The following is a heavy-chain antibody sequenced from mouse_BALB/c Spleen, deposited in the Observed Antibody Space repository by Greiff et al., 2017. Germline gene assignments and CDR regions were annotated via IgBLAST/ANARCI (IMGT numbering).Heavy chain of an antibody. CDR2: IYPGNVNT. CDR3: ARRGGLLQYYFDY. V-gene: IGHV1S56*01. CDR1: GYTFTSYY. J-gene: IGHJ2*01. Sequence: VQLQQSGPELVKPGASVRISCKASGYTFTSYYIHWVKQRPGQGLEWIGWIYPGNVNTKYNEKFKGKATLTADKSSSTAYMQLSSLTSEDSAVYFCARRGGLLQYYFDYWGQGTTLTVSS. D-gene: IGHD2-3*01.